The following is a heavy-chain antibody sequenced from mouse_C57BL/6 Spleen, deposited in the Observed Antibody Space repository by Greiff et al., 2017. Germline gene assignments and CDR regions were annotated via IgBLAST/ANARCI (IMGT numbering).Heavy chain of an antibody. CDR1: GFNFSDSY. CDR2: INYDGSST. J-gene: IGHJ4*01. Sequence: DVQLVESEGGLVQPGSSMKLSCTASGFNFSDSYMAWFRQVPDKGLEWVANINYDGSSTYYLDSLKSRFVISIDNAKNILYMQMRSLESEDTATYYCARRSYYAMDYWGQGTSVTVSS. V-gene: IGHV5-16*01. CDR3: ARRSYYAMDY.